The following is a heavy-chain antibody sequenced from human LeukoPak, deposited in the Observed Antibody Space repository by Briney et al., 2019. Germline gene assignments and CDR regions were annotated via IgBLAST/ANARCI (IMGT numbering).Heavy chain of an antibody. D-gene: IGHD4-17*01. CDR2: IRGSDGCT. CDR1: GFPFSTYA. CDR3: AKDVYGDYGGLDY. Sequence: GGSLRLSCAASGFPFSTYAMSWDRQAPGKGLEWVSSIRGSDGCTYYADSVKGRFAISRDNSKNTLYLQMNSLRAEDTAVYYCAKDVYGDYGGLDYWGQGTLVTVSS. V-gene: IGHV3-23*01. J-gene: IGHJ4*02.